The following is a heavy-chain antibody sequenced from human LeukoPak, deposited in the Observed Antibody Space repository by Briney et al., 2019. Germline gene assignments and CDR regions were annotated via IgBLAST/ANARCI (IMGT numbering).Heavy chain of an antibody. CDR1: GGSFSGYY. Sequence: SETLSLTCAVYGGSFSGYYWSWIRQPPGKGLEWIGEINHSGSTNYNPSLKSRVTISVDTSKNQFSLKLSSVTAADTAVYYCARGISGSGYYLDYWGQGTLVTVSS. J-gene: IGHJ4*02. CDR2: INHSGST. V-gene: IGHV4-34*01. CDR3: ARGISGSGYYLDY. D-gene: IGHD3-22*01.